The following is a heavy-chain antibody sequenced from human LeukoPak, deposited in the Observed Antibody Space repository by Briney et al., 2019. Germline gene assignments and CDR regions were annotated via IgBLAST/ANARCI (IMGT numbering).Heavy chain of an antibody. V-gene: IGHV3-53*01. J-gene: IGHJ4*02. CDR1: DFTVSSNY. Sequence: GGSLRLSCAASDFTVSSNYMSWVRQAPGKGLEWVSVLYAGGSTYYADSVKGRFTISRDNSKNTLHLQMNSLRAEDTAVYYCARAPHSGSYYFDYWGQGTLVTVSS. D-gene: IGHD1-26*01. CDR2: LYAGGST. CDR3: ARAPHSGSYYFDY.